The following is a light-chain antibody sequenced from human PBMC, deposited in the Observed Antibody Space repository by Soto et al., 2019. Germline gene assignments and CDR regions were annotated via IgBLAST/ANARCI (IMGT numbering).Light chain of an antibody. V-gene: IGKV1-12*01. Sequence: DIQMTQSPSSVSASVGDRVTITCRASQDIKYWLAWYQQKPGKAPKLLIYGASSLHSGVPSRFSGSGSGTDFTLTISSLQAEDFAPYHCKHANSFPPWTFGQGTKVEIK. CDR2: GAS. CDR3: KHANSFPPWT. J-gene: IGKJ1*01. CDR1: QDIKYW.